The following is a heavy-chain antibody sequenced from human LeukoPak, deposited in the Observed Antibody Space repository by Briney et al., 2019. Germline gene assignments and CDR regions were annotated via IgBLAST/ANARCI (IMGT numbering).Heavy chain of an antibody. CDR2: IYYSGST. V-gene: IGHV4-59*01. Sequence: SETLSLTCTVSGGSISSYYWSWIRQPPGKGLGWIGYIYYSGSTNYNPSLKSRVTISVDTSKNQFSLKLSSVTAADTAVYYCASSGYSYGLGYWGQGTLVTVSS. D-gene: IGHD5-18*01. J-gene: IGHJ4*02. CDR3: ASSGYSYGLGY. CDR1: GGSISSYY.